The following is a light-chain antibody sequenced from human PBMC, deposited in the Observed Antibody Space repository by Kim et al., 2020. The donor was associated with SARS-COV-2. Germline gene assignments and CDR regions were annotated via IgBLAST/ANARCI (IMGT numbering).Light chain of an antibody. CDR2: VAS. J-gene: IGKJ5*01. CDR3: QQAKSVPIT. CDR1: QGISSW. V-gene: IGKV1-12*01. Sequence: ASVGDRVTITWRASQGISSWLAWYQQKPGKAPKLLIYVASSLQSGVTSRFSGSGSGTDFTLTISSLQPEDAATYYCQQAKSVPITFGQGTRLEIK.